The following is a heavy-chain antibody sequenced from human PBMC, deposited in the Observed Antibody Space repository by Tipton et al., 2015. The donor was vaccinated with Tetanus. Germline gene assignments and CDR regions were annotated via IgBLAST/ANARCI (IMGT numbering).Heavy chain of an antibody. D-gene: IGHD1-26*01. CDR1: GGSTDSHY. V-gene: IGHV4-59*11. CDR3: ARDQARGARGWNYFDY. Sequence: LRLSCTVSGGSTDSHYWSWIRQPPGRGLEWIGDIYYSGSTYYNPSLKSRASISVDTSNNQFSVNLNSVTAADTAVYYCARDQARGARGWNYFDYWGQGALVTVSS. J-gene: IGHJ4*02. CDR2: IYYSGST.